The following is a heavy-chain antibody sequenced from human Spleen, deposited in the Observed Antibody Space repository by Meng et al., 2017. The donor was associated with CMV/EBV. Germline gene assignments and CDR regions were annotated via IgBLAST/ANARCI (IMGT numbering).Heavy chain of an antibody. CDR3: ARDPYFHWYFDL. J-gene: IGHJ2*01. V-gene: IGHV3-30-3*01. CDR2: ISYDGSNK. Sequence: QVQLVESGGGVVQPGRSLRLSCAASGFTFISYAMHWVRQAPGKGLEWVAVISYDGSNKYYADSVKGRFTISRDNSKNTLYLQMNSLRAEDTAVYYCARDPYFHWYFDLWGRGTLVTVSS. D-gene: IGHD2/OR15-2a*01. CDR1: GFTFISYA.